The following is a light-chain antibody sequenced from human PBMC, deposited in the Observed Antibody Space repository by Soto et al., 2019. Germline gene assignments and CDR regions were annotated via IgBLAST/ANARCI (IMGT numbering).Light chain of an antibody. CDR3: QQYGSSPTWT. V-gene: IGKV3-20*01. CDR1: ESVSGY. CDR2: GTS. Sequence: TQSPATLCLPPGETATLSCRASESVSGYIGGSQQKPGQAPRLVIYGTSSRATGIPERFSGSASGTDSTIVLSRLEPQAVAVSYCQQYGSSPTWTVGQGTKVDIK. J-gene: IGKJ1*01.